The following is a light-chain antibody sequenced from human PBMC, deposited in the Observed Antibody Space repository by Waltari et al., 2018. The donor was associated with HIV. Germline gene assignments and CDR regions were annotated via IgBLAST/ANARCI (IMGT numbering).Light chain of an antibody. Sequence: EIVLTQSPATLSLSPGERATLSCRASQSVSSYFGWYQQKPGQAPRLLIYDASNRATGIPARFSGSGSGTNFTLTIISLDPEDFAVYYCQQRSKWWTFGQGTKVEIK. CDR2: DAS. CDR1: QSVSSY. J-gene: IGKJ1*01. V-gene: IGKV3-11*01. CDR3: QQRSKWWT.